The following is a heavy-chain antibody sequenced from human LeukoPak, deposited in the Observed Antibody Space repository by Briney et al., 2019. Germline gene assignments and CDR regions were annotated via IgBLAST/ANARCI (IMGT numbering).Heavy chain of an antibody. CDR1: GFIFRYYG. CDR2: ISPSGGGT. CDR3: AQDLAWGAFDH. Sequence: GGSLRLSCAASGFIFRYYGMNWVRQAPGKGLEWVSGISPSGGGTYYADSVKGRFTISRDDSKNTLSLQMNSLRVEDTAVYYCAQDLAWGAFDHWGRGTLVTVPS. V-gene: IGHV3-23*01. J-gene: IGHJ4*02. D-gene: IGHD7-27*01.